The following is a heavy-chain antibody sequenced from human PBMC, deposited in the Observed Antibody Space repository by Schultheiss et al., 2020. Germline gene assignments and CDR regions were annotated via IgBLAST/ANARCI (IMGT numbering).Heavy chain of an antibody. CDR1: GGSISSYY. Sequence: SETLSLTCTVSGGSISSYYWTWIRQPAGKGLEWIGRIYIGGLTNYNPSLKSRVTMSIDTSKNQFSLKLSSVTAADTAVYYCARVEIYCSSTSCHNWFDPWGQGTLVTVSS. CDR2: IYIGGLT. J-gene: IGHJ5*02. V-gene: IGHV4-4*07. CDR3: ARVEIYCSSTSCHNWFDP. D-gene: IGHD2-2*01.